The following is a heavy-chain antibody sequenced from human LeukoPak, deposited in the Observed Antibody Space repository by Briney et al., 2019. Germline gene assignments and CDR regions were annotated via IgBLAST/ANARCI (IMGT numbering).Heavy chain of an antibody. CDR1: GYSFTSYY. D-gene: IGHD3-9*01. CDR3: ARSKQKVLRYFDWSLMSPYYYYYMDV. J-gene: IGHJ6*03. Sequence: GASVKVSCKASGYSFTSYYMHWVRQAPGQGLEWMGIINPSGGSTSYAQKFQGRVTMTRDMSTSTVYMELSSLRSEDTAVYYCARSKQKVLRYFDWSLMSPYYYYYMDVWGKGTTVTVSS. V-gene: IGHV1-46*01. CDR2: INPSGGST.